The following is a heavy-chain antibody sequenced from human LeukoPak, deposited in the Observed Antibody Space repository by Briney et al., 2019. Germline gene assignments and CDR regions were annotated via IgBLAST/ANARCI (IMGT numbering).Heavy chain of an antibody. CDR2: NYYSGST. J-gene: IGHJ5*02. CDR3: ARVGCSSTSCSWFDP. D-gene: IGHD2-2*01. Sequence: SETLSLTCTVSGGSISSYYWSWIRQPPGKGLEWIGYNYYSGSTNYNPSLKSRVTISVDTSKNQFSLKLSSVTAADTAVYYCARVGCSSTSCSWFDPWGQGTLVTVSS. V-gene: IGHV4-59*01. CDR1: GGSISSYY.